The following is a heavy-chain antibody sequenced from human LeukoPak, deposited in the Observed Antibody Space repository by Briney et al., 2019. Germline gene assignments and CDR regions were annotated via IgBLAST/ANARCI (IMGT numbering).Heavy chain of an antibody. D-gene: IGHD4-23*01. V-gene: IGHV3-20*04. J-gene: IGHJ4*02. Sequence: PGESLTLSCAASGFSFDDFGMAWVRQVPGKGLEWVSGISWNSGSIGYADSVKGRFTISRDNAKNSLYLQMNSLRAEDTALYYCARGYGGKGLYFFDYWGQGTLVTVSS. CDR1: GFSFDDFG. CDR2: ISWNSGSI. CDR3: ARGYGGKGLYFFDY.